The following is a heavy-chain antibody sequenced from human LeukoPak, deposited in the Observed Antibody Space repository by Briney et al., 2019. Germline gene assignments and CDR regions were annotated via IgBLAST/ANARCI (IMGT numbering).Heavy chain of an antibody. Sequence: AETLSLTCAVSGGSISSHLWNWIRQTPGKVLEWLGRFSCSGHTIYNPSLQSRITISVDTSKDQFFLKLSSVTAADTAVYYCARRQTEAAGYADNGNWLDPWGQGTLVTVS. D-gene: IGHD5-12*01. CDR1: GGSISSHL. CDR2: FSCSGHT. CDR3: ARRQTEAAGYADNGNWLDP. J-gene: IGHJ5*02. V-gene: IGHV4-59*08.